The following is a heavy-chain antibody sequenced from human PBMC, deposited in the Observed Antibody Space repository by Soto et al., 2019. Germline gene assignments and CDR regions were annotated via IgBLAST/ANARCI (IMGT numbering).Heavy chain of an antibody. CDR3: AKGRSGWWLGYGMDV. D-gene: IGHD6-19*01. CDR1: GFTFSSYG. CDR2: ISYDGSNK. Sequence: LRLSCAASGFTFSSYGMHWVRQAPGKGLEWVAVISYDGSNKYYADSVKGRFTISRDNSKNTLYLQMNSLRAEDTAVYYCAKGRSGWWLGYGMDVWGQGTTVTAP. J-gene: IGHJ6*02. V-gene: IGHV3-30*18.